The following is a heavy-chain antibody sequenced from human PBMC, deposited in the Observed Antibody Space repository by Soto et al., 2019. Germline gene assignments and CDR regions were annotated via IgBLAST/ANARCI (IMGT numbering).Heavy chain of an antibody. CDR2: IYWDE. V-gene: IGHV2-5*02. D-gene: IGHD3-10*01. J-gene: IGHJ5*02. CDR1: GFSLSTSGVG. Sequence: QITLKESGPTLVKPTQTLTLACTFSGFSLSTSGVGVGWIRQPPGKALEWLTLIYWDERYSPSLKSSLTITKDISKNQVVLTMTNMDPVDTATYYCARTYYYGQNWFDPWGQGTLVTVSS. CDR3: ARTYYYGQNWFDP.